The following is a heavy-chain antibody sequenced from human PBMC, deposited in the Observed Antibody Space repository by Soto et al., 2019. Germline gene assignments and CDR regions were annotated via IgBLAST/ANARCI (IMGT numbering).Heavy chain of an antibody. Sequence: QVHLVQSGVEVKTPGASVKVSCQASGYTFFTYDISWVRQAPGQGLEWMGWISTYSGDTKYAQKFQGRVTMTTDTSTNTAYLELRSLRSDDTAVDYCARHHGPTTSENWFDPWGQGTLVTVSS. J-gene: IGHJ5*02. CDR1: GYTFFTYD. D-gene: IGHD5-12*01. CDR3: ARHHGPTTSENWFDP. CDR2: ISTYSGDT. V-gene: IGHV1-18*01.